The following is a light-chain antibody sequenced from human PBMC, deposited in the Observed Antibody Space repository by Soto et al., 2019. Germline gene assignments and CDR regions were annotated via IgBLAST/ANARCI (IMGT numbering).Light chain of an antibody. V-gene: IGKV3-15*01. J-gene: IGKJ1*01. Sequence: EIVMTQSPATLSVSPGERATLSCRARQSVGSNLAWYQQKPGQAPRLLIYGASTRAAGIPARFSGSGSGPEFTLIISSLQSEDSAVYFCQQYNTRWTFGPGTKVEIK. CDR2: GAS. CDR3: QQYNTRWT. CDR1: QSVGSN.